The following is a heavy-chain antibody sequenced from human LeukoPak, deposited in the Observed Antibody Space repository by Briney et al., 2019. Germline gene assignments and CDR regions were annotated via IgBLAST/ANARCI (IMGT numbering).Heavy chain of an antibody. Sequence: GGSLRLSCAASGFTFSSYAMSWVRQAPGKGLEWVSYISSSGSTIYYADSVKGRFTISRDNAKNSLYLQMNSLRAEDTAVYYCARKKRHYYGMDVWGQGTTVTVSS. J-gene: IGHJ6*02. V-gene: IGHV3-48*03. CDR2: ISSSGSTI. CDR3: ARKKRHYYGMDV. D-gene: IGHD5-24*01. CDR1: GFTFSSYA.